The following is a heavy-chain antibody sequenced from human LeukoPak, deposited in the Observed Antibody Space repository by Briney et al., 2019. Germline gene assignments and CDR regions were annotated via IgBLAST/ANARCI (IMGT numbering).Heavy chain of an antibody. CDR1: GFTFSSYA. CDR2: ISGSGGST. CDR3: AKSPRLRFLEMGPFDI. D-gene: IGHD3-3*01. Sequence: PGGSLRLSCAASGFTFSSYAMSWARQAPGKGLEWVSAISGSGGSTYYADSVKGRFTISRDNSKNTLYLQMNSLRAEDTAVYYCAKSPRLRFLEMGPFDIWGQGTMVTVSS. J-gene: IGHJ3*02. V-gene: IGHV3-23*01.